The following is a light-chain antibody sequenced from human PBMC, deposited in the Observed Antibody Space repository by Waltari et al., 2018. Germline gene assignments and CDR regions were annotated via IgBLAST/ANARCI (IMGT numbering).Light chain of an antibody. Sequence: EVVMTQSPATLSVSPGERATLPCRASHGISDNLVWYQQKPGQAPRLLIYGALTRATGIPARFTGRGSGTEFTLTIRSLQSEDSSVYYCQQYNRWPPITFGQGTRLEIK. CDR2: GAL. V-gene: IGKV3-15*01. CDR1: HGISDN. J-gene: IGKJ5*01. CDR3: QQYNRWPPIT.